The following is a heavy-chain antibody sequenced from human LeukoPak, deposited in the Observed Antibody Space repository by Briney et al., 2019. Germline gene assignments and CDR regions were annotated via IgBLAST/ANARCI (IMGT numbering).Heavy chain of an antibody. J-gene: IGHJ4*02. CDR3: ARRVVVAAAPYYFDY. V-gene: IGHV3-74*01. D-gene: IGHD2-2*01. CDR1: GFTFSSYW. Sequence: QPGGSLRLSCAASGFTFSSYWMHWVRHGAGKGLVWVSRINSDGSSTNYADSVRGRFTISRDNAENTLYLQMNSLRVEDTAVYYCARRVVVAAAPYYFDYWGQGTLVTVSS. CDR2: INSDGSST.